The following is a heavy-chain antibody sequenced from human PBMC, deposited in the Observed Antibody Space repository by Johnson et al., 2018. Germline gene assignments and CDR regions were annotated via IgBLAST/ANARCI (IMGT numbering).Heavy chain of an antibody. V-gene: IGHV1-3*01. D-gene: IGHD4-17*01. Sequence: QVQLVESGAEVKEXGASVKLSCKGSGYIFTTYAIHWVRQAPGQRLEWMGWINCGNGNTKYSEKFQGRVTMTRDTYANTAYMELTSLRSDDTAVCYCAREYDYGVNEYGFDFWGQGTMVTVSS. CDR3: AREYDYGVNEYGFDF. CDR2: INCGNGNT. CDR1: GYIFTTYA. J-gene: IGHJ3*01.